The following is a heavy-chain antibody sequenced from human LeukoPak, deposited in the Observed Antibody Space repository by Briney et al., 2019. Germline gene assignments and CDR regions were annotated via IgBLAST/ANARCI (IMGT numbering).Heavy chain of an antibody. V-gene: IGHV4-38-2*01. J-gene: IGHJ4*02. CDR2: IYHTGST. D-gene: IGHD3-16*01. CDR1: GYSISSGYY. Sequence: SETLSLTCAVSGYSISSGYYWGWVRQAPGKGLEWIGSIYHTGSTDYNPSLKSRLTISVDMSKNQFSLNWRAVTAADTAVYYCARDKDDFVWGSYRWWGQGMLVTVSS. CDR3: ARDKDDFVWGSYRW.